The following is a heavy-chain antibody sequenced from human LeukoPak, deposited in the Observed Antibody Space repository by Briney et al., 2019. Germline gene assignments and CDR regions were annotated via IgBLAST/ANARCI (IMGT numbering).Heavy chain of an antibody. D-gene: IGHD6-19*01. CDR1: GFTFGDYY. Sequence: PGGSLRLSCAASGFTFGDYYMNWIRQAPGKGLEWVSYISTAGTYTNYADSVKGRFTISRDNAKNSLYLQMNSLRAEDTAVYYCARAKQWLVTDPWGQGTLVTVSS. J-gene: IGHJ5*02. V-gene: IGHV3-11*06. CDR3: ARAKQWLVTDP. CDR2: ISTAGTYT.